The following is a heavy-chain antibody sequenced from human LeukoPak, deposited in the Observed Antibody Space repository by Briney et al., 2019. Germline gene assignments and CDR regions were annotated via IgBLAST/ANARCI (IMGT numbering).Heavy chain of an antibody. V-gene: IGHV3-30*18. D-gene: IGHD3-22*01. Sequence: GGSLRLSCVVSGFTFSNYGMHWVRQAPGKGLEWVAVISYDGSKKYYADSVKGRFTISRDNSKNTLYLQMNSLRAEDTAVYYCAKVGADPPLNYYDSSIDYWGQGTLVTASS. J-gene: IGHJ4*02. CDR1: GFTFSNYG. CDR3: AKVGADPPLNYYDSSIDY. CDR2: ISYDGSKK.